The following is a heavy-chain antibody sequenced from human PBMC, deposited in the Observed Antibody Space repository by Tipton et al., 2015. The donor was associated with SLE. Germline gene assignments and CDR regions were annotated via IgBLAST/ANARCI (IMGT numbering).Heavy chain of an antibody. CDR3: AGEQGL. Sequence: PRLSCAASGFTFSSYAMHWVRQAPGKGLEWVAVISYDGSNKYYADSVKGRFTISRDNSKNTLYLQMNSLRAEDTAVYYCAGEQGLWGRGTLVTVSS. CDR2: ISYDGSNK. V-gene: IGHV3-30-3*01. CDR1: GFTFSSYA. J-gene: IGHJ2*01.